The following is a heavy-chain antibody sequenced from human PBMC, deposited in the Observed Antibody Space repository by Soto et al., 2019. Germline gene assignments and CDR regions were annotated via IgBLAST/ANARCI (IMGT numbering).Heavy chain of an antibody. CDR3: AHISYDSSGYPRVGDY. D-gene: IGHD3-22*01. V-gene: IGHV2-5*02. CDR2: IYWDEDK. J-gene: IGHJ4*01. Sequence: QITLKESGPTLVKPTQTLTLTCTFSGFSLSTSGVGVGWIRQPPGKALEWLALIYWDEDKRYSPSLKSRLTITKETYNKQVVLTMTNMDPVDTATYYCAHISYDSSGYPRVGDYWGHGTLVTVSS. CDR1: GFSLSTSGVG.